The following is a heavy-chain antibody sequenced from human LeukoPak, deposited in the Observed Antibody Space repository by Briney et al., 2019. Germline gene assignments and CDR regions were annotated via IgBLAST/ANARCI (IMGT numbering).Heavy chain of an antibody. CDR3: ATGHYYDSSGPLDY. D-gene: IGHD3-22*01. CDR1: GFTFSNYG. CDR2: IWYDGSNK. J-gene: IGHJ4*02. Sequence: GGSLRLSCAASGFTFSNYGMHWVRQAPGKGLEWVAVIWYDGSNKYYADSVKGRFTISRDNSKNTLYLQMNSLRAEDTAVYYCATGHYYDSSGPLDYWGQGTLVTVSS. V-gene: IGHV3-33*01.